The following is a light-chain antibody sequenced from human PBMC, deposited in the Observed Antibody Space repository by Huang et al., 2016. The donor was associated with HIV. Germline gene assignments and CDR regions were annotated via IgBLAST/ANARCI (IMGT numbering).Light chain of an antibody. CDR2: SAV. J-gene: IGKJ1*01. CDR3: QQYGSSPWT. V-gene: IGKV3-20*01. CDR1: QSVSRTY. Sequence: EIVLTQSPGTLSLSPGERASLSCRASQSVSRTYLAWYQQNPGQAPRLLIYSAVTRATGIPDRFSGSGSGTDFTLTISRLEPEDFAVYYCQQYGSSPWTFGQGTRVEIK.